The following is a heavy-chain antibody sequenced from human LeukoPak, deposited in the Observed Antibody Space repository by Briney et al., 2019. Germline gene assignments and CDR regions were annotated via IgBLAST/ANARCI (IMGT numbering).Heavy chain of an antibody. CDR1: GGSISSYY. Sequence: PSETLSLTCTVSGGSISSYYWSWIRQPPGKGLEWLGYIYYSGSTYYNPSLKSRVTISVDTSKNQFSLKLSSVTAADTAVYYCARGHQGAYDFWSGYVGVWFDPWGQGTLVTVSS. J-gene: IGHJ5*02. D-gene: IGHD3-3*01. CDR2: IYYSGST. V-gene: IGHV4-59*12. CDR3: ARGHQGAYDFWSGYVGVWFDP.